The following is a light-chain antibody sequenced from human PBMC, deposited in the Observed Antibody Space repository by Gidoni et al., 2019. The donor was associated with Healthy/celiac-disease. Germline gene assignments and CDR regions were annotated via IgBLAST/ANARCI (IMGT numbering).Light chain of an antibody. J-gene: IGLJ2*01. V-gene: IGLV2-8*01. CDR2: EVS. CDR1: SSDVGGYNY. Sequence: QSALTQPPSASGSPGQPVTIPCTGTSSDVGGYNYVSWYQQHPGKAPKLMIYEVSKRPSGVPDRFSGSKSGNTASLTVSGLQAEDEADYYCTSYAGSNKLRVGGGTKLTVL. CDR3: TSYAGSNKLR.